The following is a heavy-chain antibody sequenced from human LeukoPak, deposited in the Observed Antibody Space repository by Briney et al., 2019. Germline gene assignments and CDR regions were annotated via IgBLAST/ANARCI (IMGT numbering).Heavy chain of an antibody. J-gene: IGHJ6*03. CDR3: ARDRLGYYMDV. D-gene: IGHD3-16*01. V-gene: IGHV4-59*01. CDR1: GGSISSYY. CDR2: IYYSGST. Sequence: SETLSLTCTVSGGSISSYYRSWIRQPPGKGLEWIGYIYYSGSTNYNPSLKSRVTISVDTSKNQFSLKLSSVTAADTAVYYCARDRLGYYMDVWGKGTTVTISS.